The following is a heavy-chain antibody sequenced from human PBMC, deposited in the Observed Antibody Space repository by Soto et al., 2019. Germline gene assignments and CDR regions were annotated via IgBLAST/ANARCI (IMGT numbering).Heavy chain of an antibody. Sequence: GGSLRLSCAASGFTFSTYWMGWVRQAPGKGLEWVANIKQDGSEKYYVDSVKGRFTISRDNAKNSLYLQMNSLRAEDTAVYYCARDRCTSTSCFPDYWGQGTLVTVSS. D-gene: IGHD2-2*01. V-gene: IGHV3-7*01. J-gene: IGHJ4*02. CDR3: ARDRCTSTSCFPDY. CDR1: GFTFSTYW. CDR2: IKQDGSEK.